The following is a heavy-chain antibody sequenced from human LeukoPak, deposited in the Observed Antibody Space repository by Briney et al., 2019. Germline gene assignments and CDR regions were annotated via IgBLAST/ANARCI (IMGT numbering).Heavy chain of an antibody. J-gene: IGHJ4*02. CDR2: ISTYNGNT. V-gene: IGHV1-18*01. CDR3: ARLRCSGGDCYSSPGLSG. D-gene: IGHD2-21*02. Sequence: GASVKVSCKASGYTFTSYGISWVRQAPGQGLEWMGWISTYNGNTNYAQKLQDRVTMTTDTSTSTAYMELRSLRSDDTAVYYCARLRCSGGDCYSSPGLSGWGQGTLVTVSS. CDR1: GYTFTSYG.